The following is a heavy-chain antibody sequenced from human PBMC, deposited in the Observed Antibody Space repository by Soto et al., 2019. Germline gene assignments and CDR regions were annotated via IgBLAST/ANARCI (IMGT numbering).Heavy chain of an antibody. J-gene: IGHJ3*02. D-gene: IGHD1-26*01. V-gene: IGHV3-74*01. Sequence: EVQLVESGGGLAQPGGSLRLSCAASGVTFSSYWMHWVRQAPGKGLVWVSRINSDGSRTNFADSVKGRFTISSDNANNTLYFQTNSLRAEDTAVYYCSRLLVGSNDIWGQGTMVIVSS. CDR2: INSDGSRT. CDR1: GVTFSSYW. CDR3: SRLLVGSNDI.